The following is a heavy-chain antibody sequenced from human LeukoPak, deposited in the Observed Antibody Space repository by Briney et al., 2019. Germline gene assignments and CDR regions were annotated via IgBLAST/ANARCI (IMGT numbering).Heavy chain of an antibody. CDR3: ARVLVGASYYYYYMDV. CDR1: GGSISSYY. CDR2: IYTSGNT. Sequence: SETLSLTCTVSGGSISSYYWSWIRQPAGKGLELIGRIYTSGNTNYNPSLKSRVITSVDKSKDQFSLKLSSVTAADTAVYYCARVLVGASYYYYYMDVWGKGTTVTVSS. D-gene: IGHD1-26*01. V-gene: IGHV4-4*07. J-gene: IGHJ6*03.